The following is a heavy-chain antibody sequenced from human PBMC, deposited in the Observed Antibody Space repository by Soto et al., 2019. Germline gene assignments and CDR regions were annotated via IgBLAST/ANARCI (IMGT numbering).Heavy chain of an antibody. V-gene: IGHV4-30-4*01. CDR2: IYYSGST. Sequence: SETLSLTCTVSGGSISSGDYYWSWIRQPPGKGLEWIGYIYYSGSTYYNPSLKSRVTISVDTSKNQFSLKLSSVTAADTAVYYCAREQLAVTTHGGRFDYWGQGTLVTVSS. CDR3: AREQLAVTTHGGRFDY. J-gene: IGHJ4*02. CDR1: GGSISSGDYY. D-gene: IGHD4-4*01.